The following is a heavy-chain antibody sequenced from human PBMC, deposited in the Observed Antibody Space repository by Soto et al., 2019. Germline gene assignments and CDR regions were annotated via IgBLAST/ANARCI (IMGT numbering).Heavy chain of an antibody. J-gene: IGHJ4*02. CDR3: ARGRLGSGTYYWIY. Sequence: QVQLVQSGAEVKKPGASVKVSCKASGYTFTSYDINWVRQATGQGLEWMGWMNPNSGNTGYAQKVQGRVTMTKNTSISTAYMELSSLRSEDTAVYYCARGRLGSGTYYWIYWGQGTLVTVSS. CDR1: GYTFTSYD. D-gene: IGHD1-26*01. V-gene: IGHV1-8*01. CDR2: MNPNSGNT.